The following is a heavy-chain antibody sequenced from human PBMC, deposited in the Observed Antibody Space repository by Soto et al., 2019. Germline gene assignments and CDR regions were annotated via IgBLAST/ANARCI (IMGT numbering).Heavy chain of an antibody. CDR3: AKDRYSSSAYYYYGMDG. D-gene: IGHD5-18*01. J-gene: IGHJ6*02. Sequence: EVQLVESGGGLVQPGRSLRLSCAASGFIFDDYAMHWVRQAPGKGLEWVSVISGNSGSLGYADSVKGRFTISRDNAKNSLYLQVNSLRAEDTALYYCAKDRYSSSAYYYYGMDGWGQGTTVTVSS. V-gene: IGHV3-9*01. CDR1: GFIFDDYA. CDR2: ISGNSGSL.